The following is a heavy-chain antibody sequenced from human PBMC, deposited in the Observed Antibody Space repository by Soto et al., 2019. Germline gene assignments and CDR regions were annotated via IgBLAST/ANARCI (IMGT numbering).Heavy chain of an antibody. CDR3: ARGPELMMVRGVKTSNGYFDL. V-gene: IGHV1-2*02. D-gene: IGHD3-10*01. Sequence: ASVKVSCKASGYTFTGYYMHWVRQAPGQGLEWMGWINPNSGGTNYAQKFQGRVTMTRDTSISTAYMELSRLRSDDTAVYYCARGPELMMVRGVKTSNGYFDLWGRGTLVTLSS. CDR2: INPNSGGT. J-gene: IGHJ2*01. CDR1: GYTFTGYY.